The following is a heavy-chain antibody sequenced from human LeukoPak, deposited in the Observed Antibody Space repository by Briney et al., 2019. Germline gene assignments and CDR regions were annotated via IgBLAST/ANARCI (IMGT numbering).Heavy chain of an antibody. CDR2: INRSGST. J-gene: IGHJ4*02. V-gene: IGHV4-34*01. CDR1: GGSFSGYY. CDR3: ARDRGYSYNPFDY. Sequence: SETLSLTCAVYGGSFSGYYWSWIRQPPGKGLEWIGEINRSGSTNYNPSLKSRVTISVDTSKNQFSLKLSSVTAADTAVYYRARDRGYSYNPFDYWGQGTLVTVSS. D-gene: IGHD5-18*01.